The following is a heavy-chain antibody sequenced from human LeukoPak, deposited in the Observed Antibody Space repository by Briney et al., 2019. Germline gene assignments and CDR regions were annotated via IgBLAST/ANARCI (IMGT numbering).Heavy chain of an antibody. CDR3: AKVVGYYDSSGYDY. Sequence: GGSLRLSCAASGFTFSSYAMSWVRQAPGKGLEWVSAISGSGGSTYYADSVKGRFTISRDNSKNTPYLQMNSLRAEDTAVYYCAKVVGYYDSSGYDYWGQGTLVTVSS. V-gene: IGHV3-23*01. CDR2: ISGSGGST. CDR1: GFTFSSYA. J-gene: IGHJ4*02. D-gene: IGHD3-22*01.